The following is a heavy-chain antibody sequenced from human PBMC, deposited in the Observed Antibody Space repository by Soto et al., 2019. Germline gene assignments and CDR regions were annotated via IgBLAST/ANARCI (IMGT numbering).Heavy chain of an antibody. V-gene: IGHV3-30*18. CDR3: AKERGRARYSGTYWLS. CDR2: ISYDRGNI. Sequence: QVQLVESGGGVVQPGKSLRLSCAASGFIFSSYGMHWLRQAPGKGLEWVALISYDRGNIFYGDSVKGRFTISRDNSNNTLYLQMSSLRPEDTAMYYCAKERGRARYSGTYWLSWGQGTLVTVSS. D-gene: IGHD1-26*01. CDR1: GFIFSSYG. J-gene: IGHJ5*02.